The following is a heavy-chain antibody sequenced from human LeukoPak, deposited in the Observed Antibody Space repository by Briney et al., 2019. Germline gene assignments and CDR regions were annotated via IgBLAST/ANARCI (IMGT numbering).Heavy chain of an antibody. D-gene: IGHD1-26*01. CDR3: AKSGGSGLIDY. CDR1: GASISSNNYY. V-gene: IGHV4-39*01. J-gene: IGHJ4*02. CDR2: SYSSGNT. Sequence: SETLSLTCTVSGASISSNNYYWGWVRQPPGKGLELIGNSYSSGNTYYTASLKSRVTIYIDTSKNQFSLNLSSVTAAATAVYYCAKSGGSGLIDYWGQGTLVTVSS.